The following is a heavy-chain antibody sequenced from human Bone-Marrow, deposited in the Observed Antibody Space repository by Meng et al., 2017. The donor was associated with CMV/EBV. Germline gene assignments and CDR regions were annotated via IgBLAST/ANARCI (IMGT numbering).Heavy chain of an antibody. Sequence: GGSLRLSWAASGFTFSSYSMNWVRQAPGKGLEWVSSISSSSSYIYYTDSVKGRFTISRDNTKHTLYLKMNSLRAEDTAVYNCVRHRADFYFDYWGQGTLVTVSS. CDR2: ISSSSSYI. V-gene: IGHV3-21*01. CDR1: GFTFSSYS. J-gene: IGHJ4*02. D-gene: IGHD2-21*02. CDR3: VRHRADFYFDY.